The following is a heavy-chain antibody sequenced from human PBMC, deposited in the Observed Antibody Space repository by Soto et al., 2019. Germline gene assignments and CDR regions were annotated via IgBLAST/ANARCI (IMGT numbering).Heavy chain of an antibody. D-gene: IGHD1-26*01. J-gene: IGHJ6*02. CDR3: ARGVGAAADATYYYYYGMDV. CDR1: GFTFSSYA. Sequence: GGSLRLSCAASGFTFSSYAMSWVRQAPGKGLEWVSAISGSGGSTYYADSVKGRFTISRDNSKNTLYLQMNSLRAEDTAVYYCARGVGAAADATYYYYYGMDVWGQRTTVTVSS. V-gene: IGHV3-23*01. CDR2: ISGSGGST.